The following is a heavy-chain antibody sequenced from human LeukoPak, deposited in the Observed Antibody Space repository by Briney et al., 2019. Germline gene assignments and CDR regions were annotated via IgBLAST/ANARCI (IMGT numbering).Heavy chain of an antibody. J-gene: IGHJ4*02. D-gene: IGHD6-13*01. CDR3: ASLEKSAAGPYYFDY. CDR1: GGSISSSSYY. V-gene: IGHV4-61*05. CDR2: IDYSGST. Sequence: SETLSLTCTVSGGSISSSSYYWGWIRQPPGKGLEWIGYIDYSGSTNYNPSLKSRVTISVDTSKNQFSLKLSSVTAADTAVYYCASLEKSAAGPYYFDYWGQGTLVTVSS.